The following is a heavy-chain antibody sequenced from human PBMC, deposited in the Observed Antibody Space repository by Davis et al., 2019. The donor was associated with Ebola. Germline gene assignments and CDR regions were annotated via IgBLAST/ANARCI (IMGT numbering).Heavy chain of an antibody. Sequence: ASVKVSCKASGYTFTSYAMHWVRQAPGQRLEWMGWINAGNGNTKYSQKFQGRVTITRDTSASTAYMELSSLRAEDTAVYYCARVLVLPKGYYYGMDVWGQGTTVTVSS. V-gene: IGHV1-3*01. J-gene: IGHJ6*02. CDR1: GYTFTSYA. D-gene: IGHD4/OR15-4a*01. CDR2: INAGNGNT. CDR3: ARVLVLPKGYYYGMDV.